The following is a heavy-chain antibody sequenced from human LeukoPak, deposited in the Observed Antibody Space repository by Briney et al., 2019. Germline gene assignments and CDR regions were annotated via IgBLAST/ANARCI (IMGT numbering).Heavy chain of an antibody. J-gene: IGHJ4*02. D-gene: IGHD6-13*01. Sequence: ASVKISCKVSGYTFTDYYMHWVQQAPGKGLEWMGLVDPEDGETIYAEKFQGRVTITADTSTDTAYMELSSLGSEDTAVYYCATDFIAAAGTYWGQGTLVTVSS. CDR1: GYTFTDYY. CDR3: ATDFIAAAGTY. CDR2: VDPEDGET. V-gene: IGHV1-69-2*01.